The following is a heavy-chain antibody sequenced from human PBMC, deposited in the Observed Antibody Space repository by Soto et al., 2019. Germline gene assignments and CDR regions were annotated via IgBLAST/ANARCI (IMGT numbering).Heavy chain of an antibody. V-gene: IGHV4-39*01. CDR2: IYYSGST. D-gene: IGHD6-6*01. Sequence: SETLSLTCTVSGGSISSSSYYWGWIRQPPGKGLEWIGSIYYSGSTYYNPSLKSRVTISVDTSKNQFSLKLSSVTAADTAVYYCARPARRGSYYYYGMDVWGQGTTVTVSS. J-gene: IGHJ6*02. CDR1: GGSISSSSYY. CDR3: ARPARRGSYYYYGMDV.